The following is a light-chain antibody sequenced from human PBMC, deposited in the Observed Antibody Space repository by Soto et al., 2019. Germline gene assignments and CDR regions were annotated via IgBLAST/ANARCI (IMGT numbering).Light chain of an antibody. V-gene: IGKV3-20*01. CDR1: QSVSSSY. CDR2: GAS. Sequence: EIVLTQSPGTLALSPGERATLSCRASQSVSSSYFAWYQQKPGQAPRLLIHGASSRATGIPDRFSGSGSGTDFTLTISRLEPEDFAVYYCQQYGSSPLWTFGQGTKVEIK. CDR3: QQYGSSPLWT. J-gene: IGKJ1*01.